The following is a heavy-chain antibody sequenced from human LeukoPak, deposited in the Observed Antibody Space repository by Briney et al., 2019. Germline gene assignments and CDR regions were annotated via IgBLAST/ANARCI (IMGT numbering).Heavy chain of an antibody. Sequence: GGSLRLSCAASGSTFSTFSMNWVRQTPGKGLEWVSSITSSSSDIYYADSLKGRFTISRDNAKNSLYLQMYSLRAEDTAVYYCARDPIRLQHPYDYWGQGTLVTVSS. V-gene: IGHV3-21*01. D-gene: IGHD2-2*02. CDR2: ITSSSSDI. J-gene: IGHJ4*02. CDR1: GSTFSTFS. CDR3: ARDPIRLQHPYDY.